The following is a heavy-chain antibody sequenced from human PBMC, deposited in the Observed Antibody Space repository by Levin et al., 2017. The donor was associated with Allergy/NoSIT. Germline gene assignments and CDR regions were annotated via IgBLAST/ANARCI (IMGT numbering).Heavy chain of an antibody. CDR2: IYPGDSDT. D-gene: IGHD3-10*01. CDR3: ARQSGYYGSGSHIHGAFDI. Sequence: PGGSLRLSCKGSGYSFTSYWIGWVRQMPGKGLEWMGIIYPGDSDTRYSPSFQGQVTISADKSISTAYLQWSSLKASDTAMYYCARQSGYYGSGSHIHGAFDIWGQGTMVTVSS. V-gene: IGHV5-51*01. CDR1: GYSFTSYW. J-gene: IGHJ3*02.